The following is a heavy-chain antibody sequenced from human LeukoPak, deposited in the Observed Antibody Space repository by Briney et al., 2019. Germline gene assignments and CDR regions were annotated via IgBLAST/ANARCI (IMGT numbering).Heavy chain of an antibody. V-gene: IGHV3-21*01. CDR1: GFTFSSYS. Sequence: GGSLRLSCAASGFTFSSYSMNWVRQAPGKGLEWVSSISSSSSYIYYADSVKGRFTISRDNAKNSLYLQMNSLRAEDTAVYYCARTPRGIAASENWFDPWGQGTLVTVSS. D-gene: IGHD6-13*01. CDR3: ARTPRGIAASENWFDP. J-gene: IGHJ5*02. CDR2: ISSSSSYI.